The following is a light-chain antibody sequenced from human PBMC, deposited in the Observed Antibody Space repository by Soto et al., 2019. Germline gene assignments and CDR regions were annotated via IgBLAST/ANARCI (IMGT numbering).Light chain of an antibody. V-gene: IGKV1-6*01. Sequence: IQMTQSPSSLTASLGDRVTITCRASQGISNDFGWYQQRPGKAPKVLIYRASNLQSGVPSRFSGSASGTDFTLTISSLPPEDFETYYCLQDYTYPWTFGQGTKVDIK. J-gene: IGKJ1*01. CDR1: QGISND. CDR3: LQDYTYPWT. CDR2: RAS.